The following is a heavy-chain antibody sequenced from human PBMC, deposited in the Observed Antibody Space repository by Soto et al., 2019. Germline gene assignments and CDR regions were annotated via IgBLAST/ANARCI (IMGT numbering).Heavy chain of an antibody. D-gene: IGHD6-19*01. CDR1: GFTFSNYT. J-gene: IGHJ6*02. Sequence: EVQLVESGGGLVKPGGSLTLSCAASGFTFSNYTMNWVRQAPGKGLEWVSSISRSSRNIYYADSVKGRFTISRDNAKNALYLHMNSLRAGDTAVYYCARDLKVAATNSFCYYGMDVWGQGATVTVSS. CDR3: ARDLKVAATNSFCYYGMDV. CDR2: ISRSSRNI. V-gene: IGHV3-21*01.